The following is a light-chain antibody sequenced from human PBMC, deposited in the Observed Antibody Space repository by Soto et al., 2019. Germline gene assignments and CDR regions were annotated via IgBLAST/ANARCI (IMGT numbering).Light chain of an antibody. Sequence: DIQMTQSPSTLSAPVGDRVTITCRASQSVSSWLAWYQQKPGKAPKLLIYKASSLESGVPSRFSGSGSGTEFTLTISSLQPDDIATYYCQQYNTYSRTFGQGTKVDI. CDR2: KAS. CDR1: QSVSSW. J-gene: IGKJ1*01. CDR3: QQYNTYSRT. V-gene: IGKV1-5*03.